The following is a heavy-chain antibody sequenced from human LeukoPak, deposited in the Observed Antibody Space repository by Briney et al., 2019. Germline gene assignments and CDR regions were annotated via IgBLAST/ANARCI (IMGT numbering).Heavy chain of an antibody. CDR1: GFAFNKYW. J-gene: IGHJ4*02. V-gene: IGHV3-74*01. Sequence: GGSLRLSCAASGFAFNKYWMHWVRHTPGKGLVWVSRINGDGSTTSYADSVKGGFTISRDNAKNTLYLQMSSLRAEDTAVYYCATGNYYDSRGYYTFGHWGQGTLVTVSS. D-gene: IGHD3-22*01. CDR2: INGDGSTT. CDR3: ATGNYYDSRGYYTFGH.